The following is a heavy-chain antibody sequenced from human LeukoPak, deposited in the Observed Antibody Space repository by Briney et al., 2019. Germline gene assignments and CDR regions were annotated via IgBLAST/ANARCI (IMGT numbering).Heavy chain of an antibody. J-gene: IGHJ4*02. Sequence: SVKGRFTISRDNAKNSLYLQMNSLRAEDTAMYYCARAPRAPTPGYWGQGTLVTVSS. CDR3: ARAPRAPTPGY. V-gene: IGHV3-48*01. D-gene: IGHD3-10*01.